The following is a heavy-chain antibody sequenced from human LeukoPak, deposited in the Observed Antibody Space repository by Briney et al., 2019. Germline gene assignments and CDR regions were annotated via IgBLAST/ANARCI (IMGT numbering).Heavy chain of an antibody. CDR3: ARDGGSYNEGY. V-gene: IGHV4-59*12. CDR2: THYSGST. Sequence: SETLSLTCTVSGGSITTYFWAWIRQPPGKGLEGIGYTHYSGSTDYNPSLKSRVTISVDTSKNQFSLKLASVTAADTAVYYCARDGGSYNEGYWGQGTLVTVSS. CDR1: GGSITTYF. J-gene: IGHJ4*02. D-gene: IGHD1-26*01.